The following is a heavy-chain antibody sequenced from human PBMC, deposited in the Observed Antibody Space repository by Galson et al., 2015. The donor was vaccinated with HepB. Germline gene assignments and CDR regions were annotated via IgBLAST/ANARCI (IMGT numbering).Heavy chain of an antibody. D-gene: IGHD2-8*01. CDR1: GATFTTYD. CDR2: VSYDRHST. J-gene: IGHJ6*02. Sequence: SLRLSCAVSGATFTTYDIHCVRQAPGKRLEWVAVVSYDRHSTSSADPVKGRFTISRDNSKNTVYLQMNSLRPEDAAVYYCAREVSPYFYSYGMDVWGQGTTVTVSS. V-gene: IGHV3-30*03. CDR3: AREVSPYFYSYGMDV.